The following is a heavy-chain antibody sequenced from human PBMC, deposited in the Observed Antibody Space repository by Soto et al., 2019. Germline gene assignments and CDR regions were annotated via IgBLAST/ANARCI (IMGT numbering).Heavy chain of an antibody. Sequence: QVQLQESGPGLVKPSQTLSLTCTVSGGSISSGDYYWSWIRQPPGKGLEWIGYIYYSGSTYYNPSLKRRVTISVDTSKNQFSLKLSSVTAADTAVYYCARRFGGVTSPFDLWGRGTLVTVSS. CDR1: GGSISSGDYY. CDR3: ARRFGGVTSPFDL. J-gene: IGHJ2*01. V-gene: IGHV4-30-4*01. D-gene: IGHD3-16*01. CDR2: IYYSGST.